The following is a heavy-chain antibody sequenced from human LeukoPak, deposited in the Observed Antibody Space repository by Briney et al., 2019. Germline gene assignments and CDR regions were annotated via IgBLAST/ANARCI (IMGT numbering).Heavy chain of an antibody. CDR2: IYYSGST. CDR1: GGSISSYY. CDR3: ARDRALQGSGSTYYYGMDV. Sequence: PSETLSLTCTVSGGSISSYYWSWIRQPPGKGLEWIGYIYYSGSTNYNPSLKSRVTISVDTSKNQFSLKLSSVTAADAAVYYCARDRALQGSGSTYYYGMDVWGQGTTVTVSS. D-gene: IGHD3-10*01. V-gene: IGHV4-59*01. J-gene: IGHJ6*02.